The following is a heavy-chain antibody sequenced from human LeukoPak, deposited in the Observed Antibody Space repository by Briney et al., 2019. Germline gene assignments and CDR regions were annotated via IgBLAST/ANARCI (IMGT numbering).Heavy chain of an antibody. CDR1: GYTFTGYY. J-gene: IGHJ4*02. Sequence: GASVKVSCKASGYTFTGYYMHWVRQAPGQGLEWMGWINPNSGGTNYAQKFQGRVTMTKDTSISTAYMELSRLRSDDTAVYYCARVKGWDSSGYYGNFDYWGQGTLVTVSS. V-gene: IGHV1-2*02. D-gene: IGHD3-22*01. CDR2: INPNSGGT. CDR3: ARVKGWDSSGYYGNFDY.